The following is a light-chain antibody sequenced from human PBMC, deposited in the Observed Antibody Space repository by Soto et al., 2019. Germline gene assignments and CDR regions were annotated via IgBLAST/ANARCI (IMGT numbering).Light chain of an antibody. CDR1: SSDVGGYNY. CDR3: SSYTRTTLLV. Sequence: QSALTQPASVSGSPGQSITISCTGSSSDVGGYNYVSWYQQHPGKAPKLMIYEVSNRPSGVSNRFSGSKSGNTASLTISGLQAEDEADYYCSSYTRTTLLVFGGGTQLTVL. J-gene: IGLJ2*01. CDR2: EVS. V-gene: IGLV2-14*01.